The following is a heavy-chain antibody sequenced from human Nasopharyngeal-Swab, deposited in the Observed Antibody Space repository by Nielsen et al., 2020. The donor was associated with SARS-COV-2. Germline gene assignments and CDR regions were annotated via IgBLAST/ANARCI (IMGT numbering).Heavy chain of an antibody. CDR3: ARILTIFGVVASYYFDY. D-gene: IGHD3-3*01. CDR1: DYSISSYY. CDR2: IYYSGSP. V-gene: IGHV4-59*13. Sequence: SETLSLTCTVSDYSISSYYWTWIRQPPGKGLEWIGYIYYSGSPNYNPSLKSRVTLSLDTSKSQFSLKLSSVTAADTAVYYCARILTIFGVVASYYFDYWGQGTLVTVSS. J-gene: IGHJ4*02.